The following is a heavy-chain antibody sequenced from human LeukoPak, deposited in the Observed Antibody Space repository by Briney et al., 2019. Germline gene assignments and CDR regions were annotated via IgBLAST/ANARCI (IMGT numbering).Heavy chain of an antibody. CDR2: IYYSGST. CDR1: GGSISSYY. D-gene: IGHD2-21*01. V-gene: IGHV4-59*08. CDR3: ARADRLDGGPYLIGP. Sequence: SETLSLTCTVSGGSISSYYWSWIRQPPGKGLEWIGYIYYSGSTNYNPSLKSRVTISVDTSKNQFSLKLSSVTAADTAVYYCARADRLDGGPYLIGPWGQGTLVTVSS. J-gene: IGHJ5*02.